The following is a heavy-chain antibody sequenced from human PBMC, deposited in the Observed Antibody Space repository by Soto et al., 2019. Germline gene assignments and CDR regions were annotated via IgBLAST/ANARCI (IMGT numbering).Heavy chain of an antibody. V-gene: IGHV3-NL1*01. J-gene: IGHJ6*02. CDR3: ARDRIPTGMDV. CDR1: GFTFSSYG. Sequence: GGSLRLSCAASGFTFSSYGMHWVRQAPGKGLEWVAVIYSGGSTYYADSVKGRFTISRDNSKNTLYLQMSSLRAEDTAVYYCARDRIPTGMDVWGQGTTVTVSS. CDR2: IYSGGST.